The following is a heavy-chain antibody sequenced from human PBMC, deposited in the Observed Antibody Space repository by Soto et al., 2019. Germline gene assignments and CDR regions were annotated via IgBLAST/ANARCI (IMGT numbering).Heavy chain of an antibody. V-gene: IGHV4-4*07. CDR3: ARDGRPYYDFWSGYYNRPPLDDYYYGMDV. D-gene: IGHD3-3*01. Sequence: QVQLQESGPGLVKPSETLSLTCTVSGGSISSYYWSWIRQPAGKGLEWIGRIYTSGSTNYNPSLKSRVTMSVDTSKIQFSLKLSSVTAADTAVYYCARDGRPYYDFWSGYYNRPPLDDYYYGMDVWGQGTTVTVSS. CDR2: IYTSGST. J-gene: IGHJ6*02. CDR1: GGSISSYY.